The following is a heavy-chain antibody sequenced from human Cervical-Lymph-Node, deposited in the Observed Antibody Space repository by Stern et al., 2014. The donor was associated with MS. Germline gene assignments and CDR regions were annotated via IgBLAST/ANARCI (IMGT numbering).Heavy chain of an antibody. CDR3: AREYYYDSSGYYTNYFDY. J-gene: IGHJ4*02. D-gene: IGHD3-22*01. CDR1: GFSLSTSGVG. CDR2: IYWDGEE. Sequence: QVTLQESGPTLVKPTQTLTLTCTFSGFSLSTSGVGVGWIRQPPGKALEWLALIYWDGEERYSPSLKNRVTITKDTSKDQVVLTMTNMDPVDTATYYCAREYYYDSSGYYTNYFDYWGQGTLVTVSS. V-gene: IGHV2-5*02.